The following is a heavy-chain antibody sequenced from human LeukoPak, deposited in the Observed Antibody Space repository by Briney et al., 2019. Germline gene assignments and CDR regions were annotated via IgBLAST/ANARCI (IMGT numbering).Heavy chain of an antibody. D-gene: IGHD6-13*01. V-gene: IGHV4-39*01. J-gene: IGHJ4*02. CDR2: IYYSGST. CDR3: ARQGFIAAAGLIDY. CDR1: GGSISSSSYY. Sequence: SETLSLTCTVSGGSISSSSYYWGWIRPPPGKGLEWIGSIYYSGSTYYNPSLKSRVTISVDTSKNQFSLKLSSVTAADTAVYYCARQGFIAAAGLIDYWGQGTLVTVSS.